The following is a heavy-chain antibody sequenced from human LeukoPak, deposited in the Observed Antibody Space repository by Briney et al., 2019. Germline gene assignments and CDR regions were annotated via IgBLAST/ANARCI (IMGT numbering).Heavy chain of an antibody. V-gene: IGHV3-21*01. CDR3: ARYDDSSGYYSYFDY. CDR1: GFTFSSYS. CDR2: ISSSSSYI. J-gene: IGHJ4*02. Sequence: GGSLRLSCAASGFTFSSYSMNWVRQAPGKGLEWVSSISSSSSYIYYADSVKGRFTISRDNAKNSLYLQMNSLRAEDTAVYYCARYDDSSGYYSYFDYWGQRTLVTVSS. D-gene: IGHD3-22*01.